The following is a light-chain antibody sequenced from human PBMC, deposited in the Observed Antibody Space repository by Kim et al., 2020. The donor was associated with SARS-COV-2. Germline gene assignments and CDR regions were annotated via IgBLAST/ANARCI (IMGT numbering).Light chain of an antibody. Sequence: SYELTQPPSVSVSPGQTASITCSGDKLGDKYACWYQQKPGQSPVLVIYPDTKRPSGIPERFSGSNSGNTATLTISGTQAMDEADYYCQAWDSSLFGG. V-gene: IGLV3-1*01. CDR3: QAWDSSL. CDR1: KLGDKY. CDR2: PDT. J-gene: IGLJ2*01.